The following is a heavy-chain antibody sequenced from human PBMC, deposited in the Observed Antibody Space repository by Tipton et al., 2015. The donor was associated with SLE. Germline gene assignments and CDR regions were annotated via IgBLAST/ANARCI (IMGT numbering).Heavy chain of an antibody. J-gene: IGHJ4*02. Sequence: TLSLTCTVSGGSISSYYWSWIRQPPGKGLEWIGYIYTSGSTNYNPSLKSRVTMSVDTSKNQFSLKLSSVTAADTAVYYCARRLITIFGVVRYYFDYWGQGTLVTVSS. CDR1: GGSISSYY. V-gene: IGHV4-4*08. CDR2: IYTSGST. CDR3: ARRLITIFGVVRYYFDY. D-gene: IGHD3-3*01.